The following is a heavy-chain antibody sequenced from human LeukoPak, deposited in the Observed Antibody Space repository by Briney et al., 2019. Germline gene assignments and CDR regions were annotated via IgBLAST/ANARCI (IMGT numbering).Heavy chain of an antibody. Sequence: PGGSLRLSCAASGFTFSSYWSWIRQPPGKGLEWIGEINHSGSTNYNPSLKSRVTISVDTSKNQFSLKLSSVTAADTAVYYCARKLGYYYDSTFDYWGQGTLVTVSS. J-gene: IGHJ4*02. D-gene: IGHD3-22*01. V-gene: IGHV4-34*01. CDR2: INHSGST. CDR3: ARKLGYYYDSTFDY. CDR1: GFTFSSY.